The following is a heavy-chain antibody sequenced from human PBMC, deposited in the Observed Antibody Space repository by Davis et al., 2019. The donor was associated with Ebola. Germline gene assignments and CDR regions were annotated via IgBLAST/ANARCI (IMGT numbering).Heavy chain of an antibody. Sequence: PSETLTLTFTVSSGSVSTSYWSWIRQPPGKGLEWIGYIYYSGSTNYSPANPSLRSPVTISIDTSTNQFSLKLPSVTAADTAVYYCARGPRWWLYPWGQGTLVTVSS. D-gene: IGHD4-23*01. CDR3: ARGPRWWLYP. J-gene: IGHJ5*02. V-gene: IGHV4-59*02. CDR2: IYYSGST. CDR1: SGSVSTSY.